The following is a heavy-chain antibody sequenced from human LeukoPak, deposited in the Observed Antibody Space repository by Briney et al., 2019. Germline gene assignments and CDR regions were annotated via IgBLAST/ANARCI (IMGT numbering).Heavy chain of an antibody. CDR2: INTNTGNP. CDR3: ARDHIAVAGPEYFQH. D-gene: IGHD6-19*01. V-gene: IGHV7-4-1*02. J-gene: IGHJ1*01. CDR1: GYTFTSYA. Sequence: RASVKVSCKASGYTFTSYAMNWVRQAPGQGLEWMGWINTNTGNPTYAQGFTGRFVFSLDTSVSTAYLQISSLKAEDTAVCYCARDHIAVAGPEYFQHWGQGTLVTVSS.